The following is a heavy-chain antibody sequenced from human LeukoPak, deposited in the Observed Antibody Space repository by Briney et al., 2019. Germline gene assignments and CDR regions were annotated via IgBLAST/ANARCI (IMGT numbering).Heavy chain of an antibody. D-gene: IGHD6-13*01. V-gene: IGHV1-2*02. CDR2: INPNSGGT. CDR3: ARDNRRAAAGKPSDY. J-gene: IGHJ4*02. CDR1: GYTFTGYY. Sequence: ASVKVSCKASGYTFTGYYMHWVRQAPGQGLEWMGWINPNSGGTNYAQKFQVRVTMTRDTSISTAYMELSRLRSDDTAVYYCARDNRRAAAGKPSDYWGQGTLVTVSS.